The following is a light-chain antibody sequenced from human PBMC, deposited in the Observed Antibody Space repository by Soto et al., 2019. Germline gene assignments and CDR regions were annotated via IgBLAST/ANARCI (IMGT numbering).Light chain of an antibody. V-gene: IGKV3-15*01. Sequence: EIVMTQSPATLSVSPGERATLSCRASQSVSSNLAWYQQKPGQAPRLLIYGASTRATGIPARFSGSGSGTEFTLTISNLQSVDFAVYYCQQYNNWPPRWTFGQGTKVEIK. J-gene: IGKJ1*01. CDR3: QQYNNWPPRWT. CDR1: QSVSSN. CDR2: GAS.